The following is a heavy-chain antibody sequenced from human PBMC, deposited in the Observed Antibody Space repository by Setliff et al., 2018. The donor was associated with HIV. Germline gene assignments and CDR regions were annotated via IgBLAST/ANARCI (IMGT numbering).Heavy chain of an antibody. J-gene: IGHJ6*03. V-gene: IGHV4-4*07. Sequence: SSETLSLTCTVSGGSVSNYYWTWIRQSAGKGLEWIGHINTSGSTKYNPSLKSRLTMSVGSSGNQFSLKLSSVTAADAAVFYCAREFYHYDSSDYYSDYYSYYMDVWGKGTTVTVSS. D-gene: IGHD3-22*01. CDR3: AREFYHYDSSDYYSDYYSYYMDV. CDR1: GGSVSNYY. CDR2: INTSGST.